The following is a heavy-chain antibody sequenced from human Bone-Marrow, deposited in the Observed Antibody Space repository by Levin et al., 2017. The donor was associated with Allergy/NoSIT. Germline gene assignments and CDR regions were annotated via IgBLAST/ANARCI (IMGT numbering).Heavy chain of an antibody. D-gene: IGHD2-15*01. V-gene: IGHV3-33*03. CDR2: VFYDGSYQ. CDR3: AKELGGTHTHGGNFDY. J-gene: IGHJ4*02. CDR1: GFTFRLSG. Sequence: GESLKISCAASGFTFRLSGMHWVRQAPGKGLEWVAVVFYDGSYQYYSDSVRGRFIVSRDNSRDTADLQMNSLRAEDTATYYCAKELGGTHTHGGNFDYWGQGVLVTVSS.